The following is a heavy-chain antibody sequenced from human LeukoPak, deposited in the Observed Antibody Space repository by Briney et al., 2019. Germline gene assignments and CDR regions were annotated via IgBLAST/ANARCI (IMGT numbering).Heavy chain of an antibody. CDR1: GFTFSSYA. CDR3: ARSQGVVVVITTPLDY. J-gene: IGHJ4*02. V-gene: IGHV3-30*04. CDR2: ISYDGGNK. Sequence: PGRSLRLSCAASGFTFSSYATHWVRQAPGKGLEWVAVISYDGGNKYYADSVKGRFTISRDNSKNTLYLQMNSLRAEDTAVYYCARSQGVVVVITTPLDYWGQGTLVTVSS. D-gene: IGHD3-22*01.